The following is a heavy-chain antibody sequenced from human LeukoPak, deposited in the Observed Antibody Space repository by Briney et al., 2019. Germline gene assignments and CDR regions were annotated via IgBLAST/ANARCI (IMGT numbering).Heavy chain of an antibody. J-gene: IGHJ4*02. Sequence: ASVKVSCKASGYTFTSYDINWVRQATGQGLEWMGWMNPNSGNTGYAQKFQGRVTMTRNTSISTANMELSSLRSEDTAVYYCARGLWFGELLDPAFDYWGQGTLVTVSS. CDR1: GYTFTSYD. D-gene: IGHD3-10*01. V-gene: IGHV1-8*01. CDR3: ARGLWFGELLDPAFDY. CDR2: MNPNSGNT.